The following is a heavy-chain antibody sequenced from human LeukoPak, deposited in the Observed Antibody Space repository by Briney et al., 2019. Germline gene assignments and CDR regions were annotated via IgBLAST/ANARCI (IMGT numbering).Heavy chain of an antibody. V-gene: IGHV4-59*08. D-gene: IGHD3-3*01. J-gene: IGHJ5*02. CDR1: GGSISSYY. CDR2: IYYSGST. CDR3: ARRTRPLGVAPGWFDP. Sequence: SETLSLTCTVSGGSISSYYWSWIRQPPGKGLEWIGYIYYSGSTNYNPSLKSRVTISVDTSKNQFSLKLSSVTAADTAVYYCARRTRPLGVAPGWFDPWGQGTLVTVSS.